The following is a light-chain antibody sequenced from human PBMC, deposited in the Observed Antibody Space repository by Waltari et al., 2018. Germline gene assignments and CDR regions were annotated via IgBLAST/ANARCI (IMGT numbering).Light chain of an antibody. J-gene: IGKJ2*01. V-gene: IGKV1-39*01. Sequence: DIQMTQSPSYLSASVGDTVTITCRASQSINNYLTWYQQKPGKAPILLIYATYTLQSGVPSRFSGSGSGTDFTLTISNLQPEDVAVYYCQQYYSIPYTFGPGTKLEIK. CDR3: QQYYSIPYT. CDR1: QSINNY. CDR2: ATY.